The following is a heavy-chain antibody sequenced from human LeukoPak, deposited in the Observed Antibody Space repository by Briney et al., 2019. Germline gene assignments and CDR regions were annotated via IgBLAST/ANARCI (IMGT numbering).Heavy chain of an antibody. Sequence: ASVKASCKASGYTFTSYAMHWVRQAPGQRLEWMGWINAGNGNTKYSQEFQGRVTITRDTSASTAYMELSSLRSEDMAVYYCARLGYSYGYLVFDYWGQGTLVTVSS. J-gene: IGHJ4*02. D-gene: IGHD5-18*01. CDR3: ARLGYSYGYLVFDY. CDR2: INAGNGNT. CDR1: GYTFTSYA. V-gene: IGHV1-3*03.